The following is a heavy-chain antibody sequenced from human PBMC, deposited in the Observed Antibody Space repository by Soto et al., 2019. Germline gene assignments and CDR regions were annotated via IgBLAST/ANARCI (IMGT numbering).Heavy chain of an antibody. CDR2: ISAYNGNT. CDR1: GYTFSSYA. CDR3: GRDSPPVDH. Sequence: ASVKVSCKASGYTFSSYAISWVRQAPGQGLEWMGWISAYNGNTKYAQKLQGRVTMTTDTSTSTAYMELRSLRSDDTAVYYCGRDSPPVDHWGQGTLVTVSS. J-gene: IGHJ4*02. V-gene: IGHV1-18*01.